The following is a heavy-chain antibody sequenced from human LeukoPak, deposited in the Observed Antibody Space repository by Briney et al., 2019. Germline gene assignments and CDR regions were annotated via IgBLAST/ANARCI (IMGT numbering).Heavy chain of an antibody. CDR3: ARVEFCSRGTCYLPDY. CDR2: MNPNSGNT. V-gene: IGHV1-8*01. Sequence: ASVKVSCKASGYTFTSYDINWVRQATGQGLEWMGWMNPNSGNTGYAQKFQGRVTMTRNTSISTAYMELSSLRSEDTAVYYCARVEFCSRGTCYLPDYWGQGTLVTVSS. J-gene: IGHJ4*02. CDR1: GYTFTSYD. D-gene: IGHD2-15*01.